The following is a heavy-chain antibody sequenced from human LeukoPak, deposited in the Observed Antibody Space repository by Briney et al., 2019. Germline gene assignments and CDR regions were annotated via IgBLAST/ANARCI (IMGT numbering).Heavy chain of an antibody. CDR1: GGTFSSYA. D-gene: IGHD6-13*01. V-gene: IGHV1-69*05. CDR2: IIPIFGTA. Sequence: ASVKVSCKAPGGTFSSYAISWVRQAPGQGLEWMGRIIPIFGTANYAQKFQGRVTITTDESTSTAYMELSSLRSEDTAVYYCANEPSIAAAGSDYWGQGTLVTVSS. J-gene: IGHJ4*02. CDR3: ANEPSIAAAGSDY.